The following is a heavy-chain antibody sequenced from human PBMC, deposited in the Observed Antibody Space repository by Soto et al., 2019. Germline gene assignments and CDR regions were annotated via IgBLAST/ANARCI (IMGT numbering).Heavy chain of an antibody. Sequence: SVKVSCKASGGTFSSYAISWLRQAPGQGLEWMGGIIPIFGTANYAQKFQGRVTITADESTSTAYMELSSLRSEDTAVYYCASHDFWSGYYQTPGDYYYYGMDVWGQGTTVTVSS. V-gene: IGHV1-69*13. CDR2: IIPIFGTA. CDR3: ASHDFWSGYYQTPGDYYYYGMDV. CDR1: GGTFSSYA. D-gene: IGHD3-3*01. J-gene: IGHJ6*02.